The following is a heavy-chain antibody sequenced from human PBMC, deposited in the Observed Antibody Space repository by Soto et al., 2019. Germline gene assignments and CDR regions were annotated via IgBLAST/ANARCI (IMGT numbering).Heavy chain of an antibody. V-gene: IGHV1-18*01. D-gene: IGHD6-13*01. CDR3: ARSLGIAAAGTD. J-gene: IGHJ4*02. Sequence: ASVKVSCKASGYTFTSYSFNWVRQAPGQGLEWMGWISGYNGNTNYARKLQGRVTMTTDTSTSTAYMELRSLRSDDTAMYYCARSLGIAAAGTDWGQRTLVTVSS. CDR1: GYTFTSYS. CDR2: ISGYNGNT.